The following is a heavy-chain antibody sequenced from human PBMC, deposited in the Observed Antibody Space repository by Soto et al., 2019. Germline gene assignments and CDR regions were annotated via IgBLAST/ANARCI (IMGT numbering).Heavy chain of an antibody. Sequence: GGSLRLSCAASGFTFSTYWMSWVRQAPGKGLEWVANIKQDGSEKYYVDSVKGRFTISRDNAKNSLYLQMNSLRAEDTAVYYCAREYGSGSYYNPEYFQHWGQGTLVTVSS. J-gene: IGHJ1*01. CDR1: GFTFSTYW. CDR3: AREYGSGSYYNPEYFQH. V-gene: IGHV3-7*01. D-gene: IGHD3-10*01. CDR2: IKQDGSEK.